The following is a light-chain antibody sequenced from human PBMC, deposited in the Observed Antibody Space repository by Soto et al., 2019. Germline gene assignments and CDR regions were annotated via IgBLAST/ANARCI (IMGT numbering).Light chain of an antibody. Sequence: QSALTQPRSVSGSPGQSVTISCTGTTGDVGAYNFVSWYQLNPGKAPKLMIYDADKRPSGVPDRFSASKSGNTASLTISGLQAEDEADYYCCSYAGSFTWVFGGGTKLTVL. J-gene: IGLJ3*02. CDR2: DAD. V-gene: IGLV2-11*01. CDR1: TGDVGAYNF. CDR3: CSYAGSFTWV.